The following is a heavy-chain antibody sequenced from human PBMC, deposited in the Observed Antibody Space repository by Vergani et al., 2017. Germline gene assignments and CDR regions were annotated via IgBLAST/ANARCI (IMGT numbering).Heavy chain of an antibody. J-gene: IGHJ4*02. D-gene: IGHD2-21*02. CDR2: ISPDGSAT. Sequence: QVQLVESGGNVVQSGTSLRLSCAASGFSFGSYGMHWVRQSPGKGLEWVAHISPDGSATSYVDSVKGRFTISRDTSKKTLSLQMRSLRADDTAVYYCAKDGRENSDCGYFDYWGQGTLVTVSS. CDR1: GFSFGSYG. V-gene: IGHV3-30*18. CDR3: AKDGRENSDCGYFDY.